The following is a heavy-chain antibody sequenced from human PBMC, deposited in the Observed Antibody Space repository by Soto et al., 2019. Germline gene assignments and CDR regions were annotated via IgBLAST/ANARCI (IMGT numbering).Heavy chain of an antibody. D-gene: IGHD6-6*01. CDR2: IWYDGSNK. CDR3: ARARGGDSSSADNWFDP. CDR1: GFTFSSYG. V-gene: IGHV3-33*01. J-gene: IGHJ5*02. Sequence: PGGSLRLSCAASGFTFSSYGMHWVRQAPGKGLEWVAVIWYDGSNKYYADSVKGRFTISRDNSKNTLYLQMNSLRAEDTAVYYCARARGGDSSSADNWFDPWGQGTLVTVYS.